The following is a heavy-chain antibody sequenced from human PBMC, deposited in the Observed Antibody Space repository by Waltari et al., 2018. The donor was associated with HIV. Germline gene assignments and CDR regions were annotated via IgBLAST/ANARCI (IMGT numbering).Heavy chain of an antibody. CDR3: ARTMDHVDTVMERYWYFDL. V-gene: IGHV1-69*01. J-gene: IGHJ2*01. CDR2: IIPIFGTT. CDR1: GGTFSSYA. D-gene: IGHD5-18*01. Sequence: QVQLVQSGAEVKKPGSSVKVSCKASGGTFSSYAISLVLQAPGQGLEWMGGIIPIFGTTNYAQKFQGRVTITADESTSTAYMELSSLRSEDTAVYYCARTMDHVDTVMERYWYFDLWGRGTLVTVSS.